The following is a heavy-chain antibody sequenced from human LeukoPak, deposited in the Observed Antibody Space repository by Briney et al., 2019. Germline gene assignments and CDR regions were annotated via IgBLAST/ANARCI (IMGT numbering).Heavy chain of an antibody. J-gene: IGHJ4*02. Sequence: SETLSLTCTASGGSITNPTYHWGWVRQPPGKGLEWIGSIYYNGNSYYNLDLKSRLTLSIDTSNNQFSLKLESVTAADTAVYYCTSEYSSSPAYWGQGTLVTVSS. CDR2: IYYNGNS. CDR1: GGSITNPTYH. CDR3: TSEYSSSPAY. V-gene: IGHV4-39*02. D-gene: IGHD6-6*01.